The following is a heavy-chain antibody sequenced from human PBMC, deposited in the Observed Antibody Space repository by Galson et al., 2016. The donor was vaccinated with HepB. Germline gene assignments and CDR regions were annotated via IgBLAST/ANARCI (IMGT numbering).Heavy chain of an antibody. V-gene: IGHV1-46*01. CDR2: ITPDNGNT. CDR3: ARDKERWVQYNYYFGMDV. CDR1: YTFSSYP. D-gene: IGHD5-24*01. Sequence: YTFSSYPIHWVRQAPGQGLEWMGIITPDNGNTVYAQKFQGSVTMTSDTSTSTVYMEVSSLRSEHTAVYYCARDKERWVQYNYYFGMDVWGQGTTVTVSS. J-gene: IGHJ6*02.